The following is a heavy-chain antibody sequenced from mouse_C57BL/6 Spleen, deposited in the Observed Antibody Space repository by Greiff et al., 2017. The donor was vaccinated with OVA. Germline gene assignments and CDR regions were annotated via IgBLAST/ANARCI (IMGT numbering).Heavy chain of an antibody. CDR3: ASQITTAFDY. CDR2: IRNKANGYTT. J-gene: IGHJ2*01. Sequence: EVKLVESGGGLVQPGGSLILSCAASGFTFTDYYMSWVRQPPGKALEWLGFIRNKANGYTTEYSASVKGRFTISRDNSQSILYLQMNALRAEDSATYYCASQITTAFDYWGQGTTLTVSS. D-gene: IGHD1-1*01. V-gene: IGHV7-3*01. CDR1: GFTFTDYY.